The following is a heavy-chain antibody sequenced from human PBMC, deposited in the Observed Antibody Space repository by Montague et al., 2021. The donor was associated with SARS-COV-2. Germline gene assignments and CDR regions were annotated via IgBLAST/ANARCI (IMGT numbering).Heavy chain of an antibody. CDR2: NYFGRGT. J-gene: IGHJ4*02. CDR3: ASDVGKGFSGYDSEGGFDY. D-gene: IGHD5-12*01. CDR1: GGSISSYNYF. Sequence: SETLSLTCTVSGGSISSYNYFWGWIRPPQGQELVWIGCNYFGRGTYYNPSLKSPVTILVDTYKNQFSLKLTSVTAAAAAVYWWASDVGKGFSGYDSEGGFDYWGQGTLVSVSS. V-gene: IGHV4-39*07.